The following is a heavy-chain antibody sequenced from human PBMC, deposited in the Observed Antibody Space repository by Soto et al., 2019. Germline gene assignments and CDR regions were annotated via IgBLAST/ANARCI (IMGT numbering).Heavy chain of an antibody. CDR3: ARSGDFWSGHNWFDP. Sequence: ASVKVSCKASGYTFTGYYMHWVRQAPGQGLEWMGWINPNSGGTNYAQKFQGWVTMTRDTSISTAYMELSRLRSGDTAVYYCARSGDFWSGHNWFDPWGQGTLVTVSS. D-gene: IGHD3-3*01. V-gene: IGHV1-2*04. J-gene: IGHJ5*02. CDR1: GYTFTGYY. CDR2: INPNSGGT.